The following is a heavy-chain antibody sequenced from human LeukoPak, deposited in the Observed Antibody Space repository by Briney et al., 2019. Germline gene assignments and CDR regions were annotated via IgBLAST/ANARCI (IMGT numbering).Heavy chain of an antibody. CDR1: GFTFSSYG. CDR2: ISYDGSNK. Sequence: PGGSLRLSCAASGFTFSSYGMHWIRQAPGKGLEWVAVISYDGSNKYYADSVKGRFTISRDNSKNTLYLQMNSLRAEDTAVYYCAKDRPVRLLWFGELLGVFDYWGQGTLVTVSS. CDR3: AKDRPVRLLWFGELLGVFDY. D-gene: IGHD3-10*01. J-gene: IGHJ4*02. V-gene: IGHV3-30*18.